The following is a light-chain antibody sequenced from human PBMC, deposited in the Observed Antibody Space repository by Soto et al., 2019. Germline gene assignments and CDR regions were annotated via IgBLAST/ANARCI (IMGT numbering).Light chain of an antibody. CDR1: SSNLGAGYD. Sequence: QSVLTQPPSVSGAPGQRVTISCTGSSSNLGAGYDVHWYQLLPGTAPKLLIYGNRNRPSGVPDRSSGSKSGTSASLAITGLQAEDEADYYCQSYDNSLGVCYVFGTGTKVTVL. CDR2: GNR. J-gene: IGLJ1*01. V-gene: IGLV1-40*01. CDR3: QSYDNSLGVCYV.